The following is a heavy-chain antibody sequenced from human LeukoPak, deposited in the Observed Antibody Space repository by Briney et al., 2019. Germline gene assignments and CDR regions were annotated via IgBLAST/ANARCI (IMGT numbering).Heavy chain of an antibody. CDR3: ARDGEYGTGSYYRGCFDY. CDR1: GYSFTVFY. Sequence: VASVKVSCKASGYSFTVFYIHWVRQAPGQGLEWMGWIHPRSGETNYAYKFRGRVTMTRDTSISTTYMDLGSLGSDDTAVYYCARDGEYGTGSYYRGCFDYWGQGTLVTVSS. V-gene: IGHV1-2*02. D-gene: IGHD3-10*01. CDR2: IHPRSGET. J-gene: IGHJ4*02.